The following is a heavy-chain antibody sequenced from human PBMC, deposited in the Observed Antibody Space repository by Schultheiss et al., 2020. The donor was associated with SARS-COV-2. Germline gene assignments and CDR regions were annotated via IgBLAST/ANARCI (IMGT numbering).Heavy chain of an antibody. V-gene: IGHV4-34*01. CDR2: VYYSGST. D-gene: IGHD2-21*02. Sequence: SQTLSLTCAVYGGSFRIYSWSWIRQPPEKGLEWIGSVYYSGSTYYNASLKSRVTMSVDTSKNQFSLKLSSVTAADTAVYYCARGNVVVTHWYFDLWGRGTLVTVSS. CDR1: GGSFRIYS. CDR3: ARGNVVVTHWYFDL. J-gene: IGHJ2*01.